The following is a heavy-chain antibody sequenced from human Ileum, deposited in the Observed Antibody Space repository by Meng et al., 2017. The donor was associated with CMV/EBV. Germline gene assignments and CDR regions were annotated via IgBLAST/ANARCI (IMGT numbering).Heavy chain of an antibody. CDR1: GFSSGGYA. J-gene: IGHJ4*02. Sequence: GGSLRLSCEVSGFSSGGYAMSWVRQVPGKGLEWVSSISGSGHLTNYAESVKGRFIISKDKSKNTLYLQMNSLGNEDTAIYYCAKERIELWCFDYWGVGTQVPSPQ. D-gene: IGHD2-21*01. CDR3: AKERIELWCFDY. CDR2: ISGSGHLT. V-gene: IGHV3-23*01.